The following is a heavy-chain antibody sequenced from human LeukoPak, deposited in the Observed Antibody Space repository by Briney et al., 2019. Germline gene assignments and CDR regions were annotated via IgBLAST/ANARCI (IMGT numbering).Heavy chain of an antibody. CDR1: GASISSGGYY. V-gene: IGHV4-31*03. J-gene: IGHJ5*02. D-gene: IGHD3-22*01. CDR3: ARRRDDDSSGYYNWFDP. CDR2: IYYDGTA. Sequence: SETLSLTCTVSGASISSGGYYWGWIRQHPGKGLEWIGHIYYDGTAFYNPSLKSRVIISADTSKNQFSLTLISLTAADTALYYCARRRDDDSSGYYNWFDPWGQGALVTVSS.